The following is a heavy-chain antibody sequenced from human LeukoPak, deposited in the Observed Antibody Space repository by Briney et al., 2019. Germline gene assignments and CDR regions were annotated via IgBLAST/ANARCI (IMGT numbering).Heavy chain of an antibody. Sequence: PGGSLRLSYAASGFTFSNAWMSWVRQAPGKGLEWVGRIKSKTDGGTTDYAAPVKGRFTISRDDSKNTLYLQMNSLKTEDTAVYYCTTGSGRRYYFDYWGQGTLVTVSS. CDR3: TTGSGRRYYFDY. V-gene: IGHV3-15*01. CDR2: IKSKTDGGTT. CDR1: GFTFSNAW. J-gene: IGHJ4*02. D-gene: IGHD2-15*01.